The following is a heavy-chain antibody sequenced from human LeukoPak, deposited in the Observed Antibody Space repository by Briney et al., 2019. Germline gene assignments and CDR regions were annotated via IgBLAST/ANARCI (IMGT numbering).Heavy chain of an antibody. D-gene: IGHD2-2*01. CDR2: ISAYNGNT. CDR3: ARVNQVPAAMPPSYYYYMDV. Sequence: ASVKVSCKASGYTFTSYGISWVRQAPGQGLEWMGWISAYNGNTNYAQKLQGRVTMTTDTSTSTAYMELRSLRSEDTAVYYCARVNQVPAAMPPSYYYYMDVWGKGTTVTVSS. V-gene: IGHV1-18*01. J-gene: IGHJ6*03. CDR1: GYTFTSYG.